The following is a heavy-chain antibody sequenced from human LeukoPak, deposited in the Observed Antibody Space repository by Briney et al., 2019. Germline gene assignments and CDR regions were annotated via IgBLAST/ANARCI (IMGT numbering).Heavy chain of an antibody. CDR2: IWYDGSNK. CDR1: GFTFSSYG. V-gene: IGHV3-33*01. J-gene: IGHJ5*02. D-gene: IGHD6-25*01. Sequence: QPGRSLRLSCAASGFTFSSYGMHWVRQAPGKGLEWVALIWYDGSNKYYADSVKGRFTISRDSSKNTLYLQTNSLRAEDTAVYYCARELGSNWFDPWGQGTLVTVSS. CDR3: ARELGSNWFDP.